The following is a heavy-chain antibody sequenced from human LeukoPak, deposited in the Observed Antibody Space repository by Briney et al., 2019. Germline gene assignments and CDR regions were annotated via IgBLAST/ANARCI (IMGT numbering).Heavy chain of an antibody. CDR3: ARGEQYYYYYYMDV. Sequence: SVKVSCKASGGTFSSYAVSWVRQAPGQGLEWMGGIIPIFGTANYAQKFQGRVTITADESTSTAYMELSSLRSEDTAVYYRARGEQYYYYYYMDVWGKGTTVTVSS. J-gene: IGHJ6*03. CDR1: GGTFSSYA. D-gene: IGHD1/OR15-1a*01. V-gene: IGHV1-69*13. CDR2: IIPIFGTA.